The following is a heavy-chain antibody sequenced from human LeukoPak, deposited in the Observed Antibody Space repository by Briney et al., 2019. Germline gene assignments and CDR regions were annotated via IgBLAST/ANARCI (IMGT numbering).Heavy chain of an antibody. D-gene: IGHD3-9*01. V-gene: IGHV1-69*13. CDR2: IIPIFGTA. CDR1: GGTFSSYA. Sequence: ASVKVSCKASGGTFSSYAISWVRQAPGQGLEWMGGIIPIFGTANYAQKFQGRVTITADESTSTAYMKLSSLRSEDTAVYYCARSPPPLRYFDWLPDYWGQGTLVTVSS. CDR3: ARSPPPLRYFDWLPDY. J-gene: IGHJ4*02.